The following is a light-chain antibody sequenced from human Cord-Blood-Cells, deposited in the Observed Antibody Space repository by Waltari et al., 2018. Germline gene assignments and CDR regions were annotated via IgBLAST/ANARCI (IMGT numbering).Light chain of an antibody. CDR2: DDS. CDR1: TIVSKS. J-gene: IGLJ3*02. Sequence: SYVLTQPPSASVSPGKTATISCAGTTIVSKSAHWYQHKPGQAPVLVVYDDSHRPSGIPERFSGSNSGNTATLTISRVEAGDEADYYCQVWDSSRDREVFGGGTKLTVL. CDR3: QVWDSSRDREV. V-gene: IGLV3-21*03.